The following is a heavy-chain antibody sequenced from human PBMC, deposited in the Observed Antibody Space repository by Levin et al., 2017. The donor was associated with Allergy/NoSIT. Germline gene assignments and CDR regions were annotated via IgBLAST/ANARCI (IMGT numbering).Heavy chain of an antibody. V-gene: IGHV2-5*02. CDR2: IYWDDDK. Sequence: GSGPTLVKPTQTLTLTCTFSGFSLSTSGVGVGWIRQPPGKALEWLALIYWDDDKRYSPSLKSRLTITKDTSKNQVVLTMTNMDPVDTATYYCAHTGASYGSGSRDVQGFDPWGQGTLVTVSS. D-gene: IGHD3-10*01. CDR3: AHTGASYGSGSRDVQGFDP. J-gene: IGHJ5*02. CDR1: GFSLSTSGVG.